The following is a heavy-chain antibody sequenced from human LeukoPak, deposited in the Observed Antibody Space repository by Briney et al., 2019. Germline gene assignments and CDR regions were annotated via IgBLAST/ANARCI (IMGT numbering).Heavy chain of an antibody. Sequence: GGSLRLSWAASGFTFSDFGIHGFRQAPGKGLEWGAVISYDGSNKYYSDSVKGRFTISRDNSKNTLDLQMNSLRLEDTAVYYCAKGVSAAADDAFDIWGQGTMVTVSS. V-gene: IGHV3-30*18. CDR3: AKGVSAAADDAFDI. CDR1: GFTFSDFG. D-gene: IGHD6-13*01. CDR2: ISYDGSNK. J-gene: IGHJ3*02.